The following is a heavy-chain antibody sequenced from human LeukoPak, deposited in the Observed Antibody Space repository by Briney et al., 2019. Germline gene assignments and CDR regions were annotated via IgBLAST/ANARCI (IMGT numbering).Heavy chain of an antibody. CDR2: IYYSGST. CDR1: GGSISSGGYY. J-gene: IGHJ5*02. Sequence: PSETLSLTCTVSGGSISSGGYYWSWIRQHPGKGLEWIGYIYYSGSTYYNPSLKSRVTISVDTSKNQFSLKLSSVTAADTAVYYCARAYDYGDSNWFDPWGQGTLVTASS. V-gene: IGHV4-31*03. D-gene: IGHD4-17*01. CDR3: ARAYDYGDSNWFDP.